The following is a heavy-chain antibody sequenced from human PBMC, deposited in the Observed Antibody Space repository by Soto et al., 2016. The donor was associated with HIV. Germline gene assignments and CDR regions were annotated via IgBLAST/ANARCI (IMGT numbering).Heavy chain of an antibody. CDR3: ARGSVLSAFDI. Sequence: QVQLVQSGAEVKKPGASVKVSCKTSGYTFTLYYMHWVRQAPGQGLEWMGVIIPMFDTTNYAQNFQDRVTITADESTSTAYMELNSLRFDDTAVYYCARGSVLSAFDIWGQGTMVIVSS. CDR2: IIPMFDTT. CDR1: GYTFTLYY. V-gene: IGHV1-69*01. J-gene: IGHJ3*02.